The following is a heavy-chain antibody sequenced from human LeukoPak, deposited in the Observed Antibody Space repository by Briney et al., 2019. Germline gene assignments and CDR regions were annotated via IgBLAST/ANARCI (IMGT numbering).Heavy chain of an antibody. CDR2: IKQDGGET. CDR1: GFTFSDYW. D-gene: IGHD3-3*01. Sequence: GGSLRLSCAASGFTFSDYWMSWVRQAPGKGLEWVANIKQDGGETYYVDSVKGRFTISRDNAKNSLYLQMNSLRAEDTAVYYCARPTTIFGVAMEYFDYWGQGTLVTVSS. V-gene: IGHV3-7*01. J-gene: IGHJ4*02. CDR3: ARPTTIFGVAMEYFDY.